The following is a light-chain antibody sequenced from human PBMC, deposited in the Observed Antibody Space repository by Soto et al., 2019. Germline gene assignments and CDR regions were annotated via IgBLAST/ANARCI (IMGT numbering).Light chain of an antibody. CDR3: QQYANSPFT. CDR1: QSVSSNY. CDR2: GAS. J-gene: IGKJ2*01. V-gene: IGKV3-20*01. Sequence: EIVLTQSPGTLPLSPGERATLSCRASQSVSSNYLVWYQLKPGQAPRPLIYGASSRATGIPDRFSGSGSGTDFTLTISRLEPEDFAVYYCQQYANSPFTFGQGTKLEIK.